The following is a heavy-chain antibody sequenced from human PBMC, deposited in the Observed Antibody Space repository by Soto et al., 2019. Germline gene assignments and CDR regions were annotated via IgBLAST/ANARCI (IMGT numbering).Heavy chain of an antibody. CDR1: GFTFSSYA. CDR2: ISIRGGDE. CDR3: ERGTIVARQHLDY. V-gene: IGHV3-30*03. J-gene: IGHJ4*02. Sequence: QVQLVESGGGVVQPGKSLRLSCAASGFTFSSYAMHWARQAPGKGLEWVTGISIRGGDEYYAESVRGRFTISRDDSKNTLYLQMDSLRVEDTAVYYCERGTIVARQHLDYWGQGTLVTVSS. D-gene: IGHD1-1*01.